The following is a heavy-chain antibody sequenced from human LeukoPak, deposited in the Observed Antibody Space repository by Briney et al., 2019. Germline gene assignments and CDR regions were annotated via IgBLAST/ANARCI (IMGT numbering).Heavy chain of an antibody. CDR2: IYYSGST. Sequence: SETLSLTCTVSGGSISSSSYYWGWIRQPPGKGLEWIGSIYYSGSTYYNPSLKSRVTISIDTSKNQFSLKLSSVTAADTAVYYCARGDCSSPSCYLSDWFDPWGQGTLVTVSS. CDR1: GGSISSSSYY. D-gene: IGHD2-2*01. J-gene: IGHJ5*02. V-gene: IGHV4-39*07. CDR3: ARGDCSSPSCYLSDWFDP.